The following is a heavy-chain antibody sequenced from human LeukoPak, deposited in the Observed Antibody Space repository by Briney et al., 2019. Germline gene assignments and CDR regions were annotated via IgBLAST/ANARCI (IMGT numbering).Heavy chain of an antibody. Sequence: ASVKVSCKASGYTFTDYAVHWVRQAPGQRFEWMGCINGGNGKTRYSQNFQGRVTITGDTSASTSYMELNSLRSEDTAVYYCARDWGYQLIAYWGQGTLVTVSS. V-gene: IGHV1-3*01. D-gene: IGHD2-2*01. CDR3: ARDWGYQLIAY. CDR1: GYTFTDYA. CDR2: INGGNGKT. J-gene: IGHJ4*02.